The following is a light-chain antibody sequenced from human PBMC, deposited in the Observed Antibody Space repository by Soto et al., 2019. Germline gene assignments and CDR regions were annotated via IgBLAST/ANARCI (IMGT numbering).Light chain of an antibody. CDR3: QQYKTYSAFT. J-gene: IGKJ3*01. CDR1: QSISGW. Sequence: DIQMTQSPSTLSASVGDRVMITCRVSQSISGWLAWYQQKPGKAPKLLIYKTSNLNSGVPFRFSGSGSGTEFTLTIDSLQPDDFATYYCQQYKTYSAFTFGPGTKVDF. V-gene: IGKV1-5*03. CDR2: KTS.